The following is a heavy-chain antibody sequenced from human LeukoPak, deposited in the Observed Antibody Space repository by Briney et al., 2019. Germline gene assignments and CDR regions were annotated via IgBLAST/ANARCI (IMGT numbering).Heavy chain of an antibody. CDR2: TYYRPKWYN. Sequence: SQTLSLTCAISGDSGSSNSAAWNWIRQSPSRGLEWLGRTYYRPKWYNDYAVSVKSRITIDPDTSKNQFSLQLNSVTPEDTAVYYCARVRSSRAAAGFYYYYGMDVWGQGTTVTVSS. V-gene: IGHV6-1*01. D-gene: IGHD6-13*01. CDR3: ARVRSSRAAAGFYYYYGMDV. J-gene: IGHJ6*02. CDR1: GDSGSSNSAA.